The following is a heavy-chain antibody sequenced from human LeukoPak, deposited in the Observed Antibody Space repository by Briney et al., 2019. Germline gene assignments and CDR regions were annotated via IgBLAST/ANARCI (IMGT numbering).Heavy chain of an antibody. CDR3: ARDVHRAAGTPSGNYYGMDV. CDR2: IWYDGSNK. J-gene: IGHJ6*02. Sequence: PGRSLRLSCAASGFTFSSYGMHWVRQAPGKGLEWVAVIWYDGSNKYYADSVKGRFTISRDNSKNTLYLQMNSLGAEDTAVYYCARDVHRAAGTPSGNYYGMDVWGQGTTVTVSS. D-gene: IGHD6-13*01. V-gene: IGHV3-30*19. CDR1: GFTFSSYG.